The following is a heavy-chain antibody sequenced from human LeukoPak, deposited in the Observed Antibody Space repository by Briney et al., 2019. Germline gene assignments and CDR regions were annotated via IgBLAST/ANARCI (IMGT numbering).Heavy chain of an antibody. CDR1: GFTFSSYD. J-gene: IGHJ6*02. D-gene: IGHD1/OR15-1a*01. CDR3: ARGRTYGQGAMDV. CDR2: IWYDGRNT. Sequence: PGTSLRLSRAASGFTFSSYDMHCVRQAPGKGLEWVAVIWYDGRNTYYADSVKGRFTISKDNSKNTLYLQMSSLRVEDTAVYYCARGRTYGQGAMDVWGQGTTVTVSS. V-gene: IGHV3-33*01.